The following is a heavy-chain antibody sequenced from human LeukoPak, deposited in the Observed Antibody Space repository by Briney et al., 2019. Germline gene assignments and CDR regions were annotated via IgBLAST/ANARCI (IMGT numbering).Heavy chain of an antibody. D-gene: IGHD6-6*01. V-gene: IGHV1-18*01. J-gene: IGHJ4*02. CDR3: ARGGIAARPRPPSDY. CDR1: GYTFTSYG. CDR2: ISAYNGNT. Sequence: ASVKVSCKASGYTFTSYGISWVRQAPGQGLEWMGWISAYNGNTNYAQELQGRVTMTTDTSTSTAYMELRSLRSDDTAVYYCARGGIAARPRPPSDYWGQGTLVTVSS.